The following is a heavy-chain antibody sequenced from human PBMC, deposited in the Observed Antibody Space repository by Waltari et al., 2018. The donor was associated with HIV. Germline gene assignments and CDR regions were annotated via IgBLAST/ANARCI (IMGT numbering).Heavy chain of an antibody. Sequence: LQESGPGRVAPTETLSLTCTVPGGPIRTYSWNWIRQTPGQGLQWICLVSATGIKNYNPSLRNRVNMSLDTANNLFSLNLTSVTAADTALYYCARAILWNFGEGFDAFNVWGQGTRVIVSS. D-gene: IGHD3-10*01. CDR2: VSATGIK. CDR1: GGPIRTYS. J-gene: IGHJ3*01. V-gene: IGHV4-4*07. CDR3: ARAILWNFGEGFDAFNV.